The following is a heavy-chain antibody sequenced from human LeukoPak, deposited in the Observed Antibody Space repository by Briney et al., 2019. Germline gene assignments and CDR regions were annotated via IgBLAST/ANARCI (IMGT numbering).Heavy chain of an antibody. CDR1: GYTFTSYG. J-gene: IGHJ5*02. Sequence: ASVKVSCKASGYTFTSYGINWVRQAPGQGLEWMGWMNPNSGNTGYAQKFQGRVTMTRNTSISTAYMELISLRSEDTAVYYCARGLFHDFWSGYYHWGQGTLVTVSS. D-gene: IGHD3-3*01. CDR3: ARGLFHDFWSGYYH. V-gene: IGHV1-8*01. CDR2: MNPNSGNT.